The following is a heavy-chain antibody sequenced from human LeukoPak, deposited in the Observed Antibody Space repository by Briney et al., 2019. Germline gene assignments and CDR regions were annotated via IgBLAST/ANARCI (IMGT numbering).Heavy chain of an antibody. D-gene: IGHD2-15*01. CDR1: GGSFSGYY. Sequence: SETLSLTCAVYGGSFSGYYRSWIRQPPGKGLEWIGEINHSGSTNYNPSLKSRVTISVDTPKNQFSLKLSSVTAADTAVYYCARDLGYCSGGSCYSHDAFDIWGQGTMVTVSS. CDR3: ARDLGYCSGGSCYSHDAFDI. J-gene: IGHJ3*02. CDR2: INHSGST. V-gene: IGHV4-34*01.